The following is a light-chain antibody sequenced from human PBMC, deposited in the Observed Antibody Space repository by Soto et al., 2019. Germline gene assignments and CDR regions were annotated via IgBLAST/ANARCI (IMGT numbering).Light chain of an antibody. Sequence: EIVMTQSPVTLSVSPGERVTLSCRASQSVRTNLAWYQQKPGQAPRLLIYGASARATGIPARISGNGSGTEFSLTISSLQSEDFAVYYCHQYNNWPLTFGGGTKVEIK. CDR2: GAS. V-gene: IGKV3-15*01. CDR3: HQYNNWPLT. J-gene: IGKJ4*01. CDR1: QSVRTN.